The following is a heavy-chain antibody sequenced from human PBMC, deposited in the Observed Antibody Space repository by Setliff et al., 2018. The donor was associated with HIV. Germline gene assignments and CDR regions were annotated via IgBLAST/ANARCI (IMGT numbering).Heavy chain of an antibody. CDR2: IKTRADNYAT. Sequence: PGGSLRLSCAASGFTFSTYWMSWVRQASGKGLEWLGRIKTRADNYATAYAASVKGRSTISRDDSMNTAYLQMNSLKIEDTAVYYCTRPQYFYDIGGSDYWGQGTLVTVSS. D-gene: IGHD3-22*01. CDR3: TRPQYFYDIGGSDY. J-gene: IGHJ4*02. V-gene: IGHV3-73*01. CDR1: GFTFSTYW.